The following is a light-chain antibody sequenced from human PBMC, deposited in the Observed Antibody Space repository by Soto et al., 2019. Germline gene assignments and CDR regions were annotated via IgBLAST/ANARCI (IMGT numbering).Light chain of an antibody. V-gene: IGKV3-20*01. Sequence: EIVLTQSPDTLSLSPGERATLSCRASQGVSGHFLAWYQHRPGQAPRLLIYAASSRPTGIPDRFSGSGSGTDFTLTISRLEPEDFAVYYCQQYDSSPPNTCGQGTRLEIK. CDR3: QQYDSSPPNT. CDR1: QGVSGHF. J-gene: IGKJ2*01. CDR2: AAS.